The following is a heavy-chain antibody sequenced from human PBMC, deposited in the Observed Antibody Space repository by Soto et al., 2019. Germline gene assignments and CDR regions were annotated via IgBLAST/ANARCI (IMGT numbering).Heavy chain of an antibody. V-gene: IGHV5-51*01. D-gene: IGHD1-26*01. CDR1: GYSFPNVW. J-gene: IGHJ6*02. CDR2: VYPDDSDT. Sequence: PGESLMISCSGSGYSFPNVWSGWGRQMPWKGLEWMGIVYPDDSDTRYSPSFRGQVTISADKSTSTAYLQWSSLKASDTAMYDGARDLGIHYPYSGMDVWGQGTTGTVS. CDR3: ARDLGIHYPYSGMDV.